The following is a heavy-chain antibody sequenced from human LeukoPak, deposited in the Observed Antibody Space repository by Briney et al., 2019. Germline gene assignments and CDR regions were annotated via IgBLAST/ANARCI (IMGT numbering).Heavy chain of an antibody. V-gene: IGHV4-61*02. CDR2: IYTSGST. D-gene: IGHD1-26*01. J-gene: IGHJ4*02. CDR1: GGSISSSSYY. Sequence: SETLSLTCTVSGGSISSSSYYWGWIRQPAGKGLEWIGRIYTSGSTHYNPSLKSRVTMSVDTSKNQFSLKLSSVTAADTAVYYCARARSYGYYFDYWGQGTLVTVSS. CDR3: ARARSYGYYFDY.